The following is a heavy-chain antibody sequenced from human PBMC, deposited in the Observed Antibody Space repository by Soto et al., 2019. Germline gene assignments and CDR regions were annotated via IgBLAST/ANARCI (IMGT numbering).Heavy chain of an antibody. CDR1: GFTFSSYA. J-gene: IGHJ4*01. D-gene: IGHD1-26*01. CDR2: VSIVGST. Sequence: DVQLLESGGGLVQPVGSLRLSCAASGFTFSSYAMGWVRQGPVKGLEWVAVVSIVGSTHYADSVRSRVTISRDNSKNTLSLQMNIHTAEDTAVYVCAKRRGAGGNFDYWGHGVLV. V-gene: IGHV3-23*01. CDR3: AKRRGAGGNFDY.